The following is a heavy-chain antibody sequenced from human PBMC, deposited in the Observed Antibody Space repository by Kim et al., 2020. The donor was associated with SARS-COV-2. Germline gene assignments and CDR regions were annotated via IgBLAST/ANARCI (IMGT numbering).Heavy chain of an antibody. Sequence: SETLSLTCAVYGGSFSGYYWSWIRQPPGKGLEWIGEINHSGSTNYNPSLKSRVTISVDTSKNQFSLKLSSVTATDTAVYYCARGRGYSYGSYYYYYYGMDVWGRGTTVTVSS. D-gene: IGHD5-18*01. CDR3: ARGRGYSYGSYYYYYYGMDV. CDR2: INHSGST. CDR1: GGSFSGYY. J-gene: IGHJ6*02. V-gene: IGHV4-34*01.